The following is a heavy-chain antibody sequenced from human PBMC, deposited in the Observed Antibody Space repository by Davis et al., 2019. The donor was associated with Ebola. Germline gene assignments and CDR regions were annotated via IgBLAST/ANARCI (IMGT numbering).Heavy chain of an antibody. Sequence: MPSETLSLTCAVSGGSISSGGYSWSWIRQPPGKGLEWIGYIYYSGSTNYNPSLKSRVTISVDTSKNQFSLNLSSVTAAETAVYYCARVGNPYYYYGMDVWGQGTTVTVSS. CDR2: IYYSGST. V-gene: IGHV4-61*08. J-gene: IGHJ6*02. CDR3: ARVGNPYYYYGMDV. D-gene: IGHD7-27*01. CDR1: GGSISSGGYS.